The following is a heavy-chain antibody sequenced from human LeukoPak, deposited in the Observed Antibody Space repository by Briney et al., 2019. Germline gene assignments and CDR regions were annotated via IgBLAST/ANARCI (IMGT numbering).Heavy chain of an antibody. CDR1: GGSLSGDH. D-gene: IGHD6-13*01. Sequence: SETLSLTCVVHGGSLSGDHWSWVRQPPGKGLEWIGEINHCGTANYNPSLKSRVIISVDTSKSQFSLKLSSVTAADTAVYYCARGSKVAAAGQWSFDLWGRGTLVTVSS. CDR2: INHCGTA. CDR3: ARGSKVAAAGQWSFDL. V-gene: IGHV4-34*01. J-gene: IGHJ2*01.